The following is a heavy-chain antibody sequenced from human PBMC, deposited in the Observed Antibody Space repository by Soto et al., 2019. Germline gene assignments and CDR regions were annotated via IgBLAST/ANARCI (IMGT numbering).Heavy chain of an antibody. CDR1: GGSISSSNC. CDR3: ARDPKPNSGSYGALDI. V-gene: IGHV4-4*02. Sequence: SETLSLTGAVSGGSISSSNCWSWVRQPPGKGLEWIGEIYHSGSTNYNPSLKSRVTISVDKSKNQFSLKLSSVTAADTAVYYCARDPKPNSGSYGALDIWGKAQMVTVS. D-gene: IGHD1-26*01. CDR2: IYHSGST. J-gene: IGHJ3*02.